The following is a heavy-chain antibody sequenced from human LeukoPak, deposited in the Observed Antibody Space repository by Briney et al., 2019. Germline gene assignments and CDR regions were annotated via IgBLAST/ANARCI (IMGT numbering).Heavy chain of an antibody. CDR3: ARGGVNPVDH. V-gene: IGHV3-74*01. Sequence: GGSLRLSCAASGFPFNSFWMHWVRQAPGKGLVWVADMNEYSTTIRYADSVKGRFTISRDNAKSILYLQMNNLRAEDTAMYFCARGGVNPVDHWGQGTLVTVSS. D-gene: IGHD1-14*01. CDR2: MNEYSTTI. J-gene: IGHJ4*02. CDR1: GFPFNSFW.